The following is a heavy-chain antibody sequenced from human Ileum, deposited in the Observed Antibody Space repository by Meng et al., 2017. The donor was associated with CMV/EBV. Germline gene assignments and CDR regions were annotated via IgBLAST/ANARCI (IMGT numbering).Heavy chain of an antibody. CDR1: GYTFTSYA. D-gene: IGHD3-22*01. Sequence: QVQLVQSGAEVKKPGASVKVSCKASGYTFTSYAMHWVRQAPGQRLEWMGWINTGNDNTKYSQKFQGRATFTRDTSASTAYMELSSLRSVDTAVYFCAIDPSGYYYKFWGQGTLVTVSS. V-gene: IGHV1-3*04. CDR3: AIDPSGYYYKF. J-gene: IGHJ4*02. CDR2: INTGNDNT.